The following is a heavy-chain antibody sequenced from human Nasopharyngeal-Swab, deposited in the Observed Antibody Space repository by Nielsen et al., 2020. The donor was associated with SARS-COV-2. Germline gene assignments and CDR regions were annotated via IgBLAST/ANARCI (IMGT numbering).Heavy chain of an antibody. D-gene: IGHD2-2*01. Sequence: SETLSLTCTVSGYSISSGYYWGWIRQPPGGGLEWIGSIYHSGSTYYNPPLKSRVTISVDTSKNQFSRKLSSVTAADTAVYYCARDIVVVPAALSQYYFDYWGQGTLVTVSS. CDR3: ARDIVVVPAALSQYYFDY. CDR1: GYSISSGYY. V-gene: IGHV4-38-2*02. CDR2: IYHSGST. J-gene: IGHJ4*02.